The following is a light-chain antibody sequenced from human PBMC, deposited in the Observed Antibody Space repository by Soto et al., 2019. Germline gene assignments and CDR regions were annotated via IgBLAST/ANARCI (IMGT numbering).Light chain of an antibody. J-gene: IGLJ1*01. Sequence: QSVLTHPASVSGSPGQSITISCTGTSSDVGSYNLVSWYQQHPGKAPKLMIYEVSKRPSGVSNRFSGSKSGNTASLTISGLQADYEADYSCCSYEASTTHVFGPVTEVTV. CDR3: CSYEASTTHV. CDR2: EVS. V-gene: IGLV2-23*02. CDR1: SSDVGSYNL.